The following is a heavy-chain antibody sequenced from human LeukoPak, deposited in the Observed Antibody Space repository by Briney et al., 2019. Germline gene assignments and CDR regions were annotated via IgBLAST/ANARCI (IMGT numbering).Heavy chain of an antibody. CDR1: GGIFSSYA. J-gene: IGHJ6*04. D-gene: IGHD2-15*01. V-gene: IGHV1-69*06. Sequence: GASVKVSCKASGGIFSSYAINWVRQAPGQGLEWLGGISPIFGAAKYAQKFQRRLTITADKSTNTAYMYLSSLRFEDTAVYYCARVVDRYCDGGSCYLRPGMDVWGKGTTVTVSS. CDR2: ISPIFGAA. CDR3: ARVVDRYCDGGSCYLRPGMDV.